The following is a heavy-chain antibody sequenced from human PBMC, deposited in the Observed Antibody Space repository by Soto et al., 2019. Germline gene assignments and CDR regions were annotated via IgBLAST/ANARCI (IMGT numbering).Heavy chain of an antibody. J-gene: IGHJ4*02. D-gene: IGHD2-21*01. CDR1: GYTFTRYA. Sequence: QVQLVQSGAEVKKPGASVKVSCKASGYTFTRYAMHWVRQAPGQRLEWMGWINAGNGNRKYSQKFQGRVTITRDTSASTADMELSSLRSEDTAVYYCARDLAYGIPDYWGQGTLVTVSS. V-gene: IGHV1-3*01. CDR3: ARDLAYGIPDY. CDR2: INAGNGNR.